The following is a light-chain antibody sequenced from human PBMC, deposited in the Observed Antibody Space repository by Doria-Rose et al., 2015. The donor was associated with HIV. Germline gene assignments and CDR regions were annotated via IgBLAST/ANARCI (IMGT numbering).Light chain of an antibody. CDR2: EGS. CDR3: HQYGTSWT. CDR1: QSFSSTY. V-gene: IGKV3-20*01. Sequence: TQSPGTLSLSPGERATPSCRARQSFSSTYLAWYQQKPGPAPSLLISEGSTRATGIPDRCSASGSGTDFTLTINRLEPEDFALYYRHQYGTSWTFGQGTKVGI. J-gene: IGKJ1*01.